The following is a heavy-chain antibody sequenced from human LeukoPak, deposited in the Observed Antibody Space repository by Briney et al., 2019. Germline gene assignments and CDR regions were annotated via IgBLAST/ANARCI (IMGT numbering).Heavy chain of an antibody. J-gene: IGHJ4*02. CDR2: INPDGSQT. Sequence: GGSLRLSCAASGFTFNTYWMHWVRQAPGKGLVWVSRINPDGSQTNYADSVTGRFTISRDNAKNTLYLQMNSLRAEDTAVYYCARDPVRRDSYWGQGTLVTVSS. D-gene: IGHD3-10*01. V-gene: IGHV3-74*01. CDR1: GFTFNTYW. CDR3: ARDPVRRDSY.